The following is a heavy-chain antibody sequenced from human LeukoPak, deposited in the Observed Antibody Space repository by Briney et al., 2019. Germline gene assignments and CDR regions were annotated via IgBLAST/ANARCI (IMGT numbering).Heavy chain of an antibody. J-gene: IGHJ4*02. CDR1: GGSISSYY. CDR2: IYYTGAT. Sequence: SETLSLTCTVSGGSISSYYWSWIRLPPGKGLEWIGYIYYTGATYYNPSLKSRATISLDTSKNQFSLKLSSVTAADTAVYYCARRTPYNIVVVVAAKGFFDYWGQGTLVTVSS. V-gene: IGHV4-59*12. CDR3: ARRTPYNIVVVVAAKGFFDY. D-gene: IGHD2-15*01.